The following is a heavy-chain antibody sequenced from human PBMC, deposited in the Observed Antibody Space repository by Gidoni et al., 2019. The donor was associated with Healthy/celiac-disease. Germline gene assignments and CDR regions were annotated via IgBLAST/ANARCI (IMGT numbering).Heavy chain of an antibody. Sequence: QVQLQQWGAGLFMPSETLSLPCAVYGGSFSGYYWSWIRQPPGKGLEWIGEINHSGSTNYNPSLKSRVTISVDTSKNQFSLKLSSVTAADTAVYYCARGRGYSYGYYYWGQGTLVTVSS. CDR3: ARGRGYSYGYYY. CDR2: INHSGST. J-gene: IGHJ4*02. V-gene: IGHV4-34*01. D-gene: IGHD5-18*01. CDR1: GGSFSGYY.